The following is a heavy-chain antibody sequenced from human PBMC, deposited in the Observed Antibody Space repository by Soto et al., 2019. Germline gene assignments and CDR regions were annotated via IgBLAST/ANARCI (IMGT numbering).Heavy chain of an antibody. CDR3: ARAHYYDSSGYPTHFDY. V-gene: IGHV3-48*01. CDR2: ISSSSSTI. J-gene: IGHJ4*02. Sequence: GGSLRLSCAASGFTFSSYSMNWVRQAPGKGLEWVSYISSSSSTIYYADSVKGRFTISRDNAKNSLYLQMNSLTAADTAVYYCARAHYYDSSGYPTHFDYWGQGTLVTVSS. D-gene: IGHD3-22*01. CDR1: GFTFSSYS.